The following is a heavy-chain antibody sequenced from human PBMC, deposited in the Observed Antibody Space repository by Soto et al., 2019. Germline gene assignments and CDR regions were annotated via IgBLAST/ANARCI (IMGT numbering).Heavy chain of an antibody. D-gene: IGHD4-17*01. CDR1: GGSFSGYY. V-gene: IGHV4-34*01. J-gene: IGHJ4*02. CDR2: INHSGST. CDR3: ASLKMTTVHFEGEDY. Sequence: QVQLQQWGAGLLKPSETLSLTCAVYGGSFSGYYWSWIRQPPGKGLEWIGEINHSGSTNYNPSLKNRVTISVDTSKNQFSLKLSSVTAADTAVYYCASLKMTTVHFEGEDYWGQGTLVTVSS.